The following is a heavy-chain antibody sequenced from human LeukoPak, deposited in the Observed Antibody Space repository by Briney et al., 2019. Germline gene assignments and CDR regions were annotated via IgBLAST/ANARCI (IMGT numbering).Heavy chain of an antibody. V-gene: IGHV3-48*03. D-gene: IGHD2-2*01. CDR1: GFTFSSYE. CDR3: ARDIDCSSTSCYAGDAFDI. Sequence: GGSLRLSCAASGFTFSSYEMNWVRQAPGKGLEWVSYISSSGSTIYYADSVKGRFTISRANAKNSLYLQMNSLRAEDTAVYYCARDIDCSSTSCYAGDAFDIWGQGTMVTVSS. J-gene: IGHJ3*02. CDR2: ISSSGSTI.